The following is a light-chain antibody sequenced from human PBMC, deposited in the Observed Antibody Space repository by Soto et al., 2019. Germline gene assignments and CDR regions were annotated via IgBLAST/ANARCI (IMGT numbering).Light chain of an antibody. Sequence: EIVMTQSPATLSVSPGERATLSCRASQSISSNIAWYQQKPGQAPRLLIYGASTRATDIPARFSGSGSGTEFTLTITSLQSEDSAVYYCQQYNNWPRTVGQGTKVEI. CDR1: QSISSN. CDR2: GAS. CDR3: QQYNNWPRT. V-gene: IGKV3-15*01. J-gene: IGKJ1*01.